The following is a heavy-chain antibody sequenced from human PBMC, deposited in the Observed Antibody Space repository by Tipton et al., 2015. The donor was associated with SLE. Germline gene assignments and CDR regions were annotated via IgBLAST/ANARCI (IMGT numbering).Heavy chain of an antibody. V-gene: IGHV4-4*07. Sequence: TLSLTCTVSGASISSYSWNWIRQPPGKGLEWIGRIYTSGNTNYNSSLKSRVTISIDTSTNQFSLKLSSVTAADTAVYYCARQRSPREYSYGSLDSWGQGTLVTVSS. CDR1: GASISSYS. CDR3: ARQRSPREYSYGSLDS. CDR2: IYTSGNT. J-gene: IGHJ4*02. D-gene: IGHD5-18*01.